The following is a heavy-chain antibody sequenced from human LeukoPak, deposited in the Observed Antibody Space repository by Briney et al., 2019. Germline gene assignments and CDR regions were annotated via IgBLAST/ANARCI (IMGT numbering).Heavy chain of an antibody. V-gene: IGHV4-61*01. Sequence: SETLSLTCTVSGGSISSSSYYWSWIRQPPGKGLEWIGYIYYSGSTNYNPSLKSRVTISVDTSKNQFSLKLSSVTAADTAVYYCARRSGSYSSWGQGTLVTVSS. J-gene: IGHJ5*02. CDR2: IYYSGST. CDR3: ARRSGSYSS. CDR1: GGSISSSSYY. D-gene: IGHD1-26*01.